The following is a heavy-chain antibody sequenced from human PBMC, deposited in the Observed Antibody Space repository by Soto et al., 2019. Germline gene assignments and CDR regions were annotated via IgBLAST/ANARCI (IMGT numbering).Heavy chain of an antibody. CDR2: IIPILGIA. CDR1: GGTFSSYT. D-gene: IGHD3-22*01. V-gene: IGHV1-69*08. CDR3: ARDLAYYDSSGYYL. Sequence: QVQLVQSGAEVKKPGSSVKVSCKASGGTFSSYTISWVRQAPGQGLEWMGRIIPILGIANYAQKFQGRVTITADKSTRTAYMELSSLRSEDTAVYYCARDLAYYDSSGYYLWGQGTLVTVSS. J-gene: IGHJ4*02.